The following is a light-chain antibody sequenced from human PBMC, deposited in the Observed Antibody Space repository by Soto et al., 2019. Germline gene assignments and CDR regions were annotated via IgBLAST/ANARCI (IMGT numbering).Light chain of an antibody. J-gene: IGLJ3*02. CDR1: SDINVVDYD. V-gene: IGLV5-37*01. CDR3: MIWPSKALRV. Sequence: QAVVTQPPSSSASPGESASLTCTLPSDINVVDYDIYWYQQKPGSPPRYLLFYYSDSDKGQGSGVPSRFSGSKDASANTGILLISGLQSEDEADYYCMIWPSKALRVFGGGTKLTVL. CDR2: YYSDSDK.